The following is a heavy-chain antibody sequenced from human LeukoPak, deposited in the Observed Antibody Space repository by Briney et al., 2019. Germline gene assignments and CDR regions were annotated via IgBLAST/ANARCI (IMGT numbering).Heavy chain of an antibody. J-gene: IGHJ4*02. D-gene: IGHD1-7*01. CDR3: ARGRTVYNWNYPRLYYFDY. V-gene: IGHV4-34*01. CDR1: GGSFSGDY. CDR2: INHIGST. Sequence: SETLSLTCAVYGGSFSGDYWSWIRQPPGKGLEWIGEINHIGSTTYNPSLKSRVTISLEKSKNQFCLHRSSVTCADTAVYYGARGRTVYNWNYPRLYYFDYWAREPWAPSPQ.